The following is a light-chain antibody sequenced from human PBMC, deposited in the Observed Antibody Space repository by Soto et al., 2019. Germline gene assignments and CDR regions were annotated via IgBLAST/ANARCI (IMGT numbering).Light chain of an antibody. CDR3: QQYGNTPFT. Sequence: EIVMTQSPVTLSVSPGERATLSCRASESVGSNLAWYQQKPGQPPRLLIYGASTRATGIPDRFSGSGSGTDFTLTISRLEPEDFAVYYCQQYGNTPFTFGPGTKVDIK. V-gene: IGKV3-20*01. CDR1: ESVGSN. J-gene: IGKJ3*01. CDR2: GAS.